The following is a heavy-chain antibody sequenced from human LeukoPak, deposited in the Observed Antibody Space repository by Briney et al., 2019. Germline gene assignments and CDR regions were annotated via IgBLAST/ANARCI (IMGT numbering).Heavy chain of an antibody. J-gene: IGHJ5*02. CDR2: IYYSGST. D-gene: IGHD3-10*02. CDR3: ARGLTMWPQSTFWFDP. V-gene: IGHV4-31*03. Sequence: KTSETLSLTCTVSGGSISSGGYYWSWIRQHPGKGLEWIGYIYYSGSTYYNPSLKSRVTISVDTSKNQFSLKLSSVTAADTAVYYCARGLTMWPQSTFWFDPWGQGTLVTVSS. CDR1: GGSISSGGYY.